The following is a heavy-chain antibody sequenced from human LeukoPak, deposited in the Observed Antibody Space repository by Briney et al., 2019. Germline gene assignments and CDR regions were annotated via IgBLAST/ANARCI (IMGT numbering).Heavy chain of an antibody. J-gene: IGHJ4*02. CDR2: IYYSGST. CDR1: GGSISSYY. CDR3: ARARYYYDSSGFDY. Sequence: PSETLSLTCTVSGGSISSYYWSWIRQPPGKGLEWIGYIYYSGSTNYNPSLKSRVTISVDTSKNQFSLKLSSVTAADTAVYYCARARYYYDSSGFDYWGQGTLVTVSS. D-gene: IGHD3-22*01. V-gene: IGHV4-59*01.